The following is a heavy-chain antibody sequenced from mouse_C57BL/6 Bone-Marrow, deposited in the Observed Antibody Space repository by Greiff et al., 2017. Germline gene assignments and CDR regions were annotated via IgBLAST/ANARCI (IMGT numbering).Heavy chain of an antibody. CDR1: GFTFSSYG. CDR3: ARQTLYYFNY. J-gene: IGHJ2*01. Sequence: EVKLVESGGDLVKPGGSLKLSCAASGFTFSSYGMSWVRQTPDKRLEWVATISSGGSYTYYPDSVKGRFTISRDNAKNTLYLQMSGLKSEDTAMYYYARQTLYYFNYWGQGTTLTVSS. V-gene: IGHV5-6*01. CDR2: ISSGGSYT.